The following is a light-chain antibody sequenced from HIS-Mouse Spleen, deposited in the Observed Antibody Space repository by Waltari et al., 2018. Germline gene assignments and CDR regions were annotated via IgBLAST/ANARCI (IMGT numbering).Light chain of an antibody. CDR2: AAS. J-gene: IGKJ1*01. CDR3: QQSYSTPRT. Sequence: DIQMTQYPSYLSASVGDRVTITCRESQSIRSYLNWYQQRPGKAPKLLIYAASSLQSGVPSRFSGSGSGTDFTLTISSLQPEDFATYYCQQSYSTPRTFGQGTKVEIK. V-gene: IGKV1-39*01. CDR1: QSIRSY.